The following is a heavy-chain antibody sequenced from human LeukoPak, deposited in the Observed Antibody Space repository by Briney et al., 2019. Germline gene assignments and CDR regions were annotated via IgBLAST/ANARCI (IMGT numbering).Heavy chain of an antibody. J-gene: IGHJ4*02. CDR1: PYSFTSHW. D-gene: IGHD1-26*01. V-gene: IGHV5-51*01. CDR3: ARQNRGGSHTTGYYFDY. Sequence: GESLKISCTSSPYSFTSHWICWVRQKPAKGLEWVGLVYAGDSDSPSFQGQVTMSADKSTSTVYLQWSGLKASDTATYFCARQNRGGSHTTGYYFDYWGLGTLVTVSS. CDR2: VYAGDSD.